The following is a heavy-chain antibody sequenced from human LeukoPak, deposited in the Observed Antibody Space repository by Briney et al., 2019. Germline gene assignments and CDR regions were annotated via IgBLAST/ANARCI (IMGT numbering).Heavy chain of an antibody. V-gene: IGHV3-30-3*01. Sequence: RSLRLSCAASGFTFSSYAMHWVRQAPGKGLEWVAVISYDGSNKYYADSVKGRFTISRDNSKNTLYLQMNSLRAEDTAVYYCARHSSGWYAIDYWGQGTLVTVSS. CDR3: ARHSSGWYAIDY. J-gene: IGHJ4*02. D-gene: IGHD6-19*01. CDR2: ISYDGSNK. CDR1: GFTFSSYA.